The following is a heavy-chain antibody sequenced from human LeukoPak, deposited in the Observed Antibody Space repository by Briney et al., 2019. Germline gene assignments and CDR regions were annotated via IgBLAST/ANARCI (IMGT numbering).Heavy chain of an antibody. CDR1: GGSISGHY. CDR3: ARRGEGYSYGSFGLDV. D-gene: IGHD5-18*01. CDR2: FYYSGST. Sequence: PSETLSLTCTVSGGSISGHYWSWIRQPPGKGLEWIGYFYYSGSTHYNPSLKSRVTTSVATSNNQFTLNLSSVTAADTALYYCARRGEGYSYGSFGLDVWGQGTTDTIYS. J-gene: IGHJ6*02. V-gene: IGHV4-59*08.